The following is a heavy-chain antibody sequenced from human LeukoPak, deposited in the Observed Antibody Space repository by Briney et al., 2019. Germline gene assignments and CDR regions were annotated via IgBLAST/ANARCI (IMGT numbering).Heavy chain of an antibody. CDR2: IYYSGGT. CDR3: ARTGSGSYFDY. D-gene: IGHD3-10*01. CDR1: GVSISSYY. Sequence: KPSETLSLTCTVSGVSISSYYWSWIRQPPGKGLEWIGYIYYSGGTNYNPSLKSRVTISLDTSKNQFSLMLNSVTAADTAVYYCARTGSGSYFDYWGQGALVTVSS. V-gene: IGHV4-59*01. J-gene: IGHJ4*02.